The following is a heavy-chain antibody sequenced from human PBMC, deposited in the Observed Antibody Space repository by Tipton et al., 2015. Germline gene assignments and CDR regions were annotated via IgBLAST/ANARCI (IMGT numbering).Heavy chain of an antibody. CDR2: IYYSGST. Sequence: TLSLTCSVSGASIISYDYYWGWIRQPPGKGLEWIGSIYYSGSTYYNPSLKSRVTISVDTSKNQFSLKLSSVTAADTAMYYCTRHPIDYPFDYWGQGTLVTVSS. CDR3: TRHPIDYPFDY. V-gene: IGHV4-39*01. CDR1: GASIISYDYY. D-gene: IGHD4-11*01. J-gene: IGHJ4*02.